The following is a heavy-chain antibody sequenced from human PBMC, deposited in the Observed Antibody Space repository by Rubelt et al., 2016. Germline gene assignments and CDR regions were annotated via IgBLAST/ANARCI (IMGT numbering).Heavy chain of an antibody. CDR3: ARGEGGLVATIIGY. CDR1: GGSFSGYY. J-gene: IGHJ4*02. Sequence: QVQLQQWGAGLLKPSETLSLTCAVYGGSFSGYYWSWIRQPPGKGLEWMGEINHSGSTNYNPSLKGRVTISGDTSKNQFSRKLSSVTAADTAVYYCARGEGGLVATIIGYWGQGTLVTVSS. V-gene: IGHV4-34*01. D-gene: IGHD5-12*01. CDR2: INHSGST.